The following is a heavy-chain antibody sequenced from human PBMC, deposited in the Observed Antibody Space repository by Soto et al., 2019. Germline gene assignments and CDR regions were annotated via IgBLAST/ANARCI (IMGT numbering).Heavy chain of an antibody. CDR1: GGSISSGDYY. CDR3: AREQIAAAHAFDI. V-gene: IGHV4-30-4*01. Sequence: QVQLQESGPGLVKPSQSLSLTCTVSGGSISSGDYYWSWIRQPPGKGLEWIGYIYYSGSTYYNPSLKSRVTISVDTSKNQFSLKLSSVTAADTAVYYCAREQIAAAHAFDIWGQGTMVTVSS. CDR2: IYYSGST. J-gene: IGHJ3*02. D-gene: IGHD6-13*01.